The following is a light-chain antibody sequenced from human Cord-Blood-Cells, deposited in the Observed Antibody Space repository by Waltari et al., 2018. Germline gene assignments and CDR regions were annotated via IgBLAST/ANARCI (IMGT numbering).Light chain of an antibody. CDR3: SSYTSSSFYV. Sequence: QSALTPPSSVSCSPGQSLTISCTVNSSHVGGYNYPSWYQHHPGKTPNLMIYEVSNRPSVVSNRLSGYKPGNTASLTSCGLQAEDEADYYCSSYTSSSFYVFGTGTKVTFL. CDR2: EVS. CDR1: SSHVGGYNY. J-gene: IGLJ1*01. V-gene: IGLV2-14*01.